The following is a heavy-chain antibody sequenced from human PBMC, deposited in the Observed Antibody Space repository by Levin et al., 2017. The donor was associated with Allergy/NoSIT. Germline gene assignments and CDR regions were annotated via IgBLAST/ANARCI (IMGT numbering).Heavy chain of an antibody. CDR1: GLTFSDYW. Sequence: GESLKISCAASGLTFSDYWMTWVRQPPGKGLEWVANINQDGSQKYHAESVKGRFTISRDNAKNSLILQMNYLGTDDTAVYFCARDTTVGGEAWGQGTLVTVSS. J-gene: IGHJ5*02. CDR2: INQDGSQK. CDR3: ARDTTVGGEA. V-gene: IGHV3-7*03. D-gene: IGHD1-26*01.